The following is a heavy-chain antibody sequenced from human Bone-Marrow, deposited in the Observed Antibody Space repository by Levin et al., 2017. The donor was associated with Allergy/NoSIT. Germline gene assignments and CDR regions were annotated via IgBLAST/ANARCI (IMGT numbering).Heavy chain of an antibody. CDR1: GLSFSNYD. CDR2: ISGGSSRI. J-gene: IGHJ6*02. Sequence: GGSLRLSCAASGLSFSNYDMNWVRQAPGKGLEWVSSISGGSSRIYYADSVKGRFTISRDNAKNSLYLQMNSLRVEDTAVYYCASWAMFYYDGSAFAYFYYGMDVWGQGTTVTVSS. CDR3: ASWAMFYYDGSAFAYFYYGMDV. D-gene: IGHD3-16*01. V-gene: IGHV3-21*06.